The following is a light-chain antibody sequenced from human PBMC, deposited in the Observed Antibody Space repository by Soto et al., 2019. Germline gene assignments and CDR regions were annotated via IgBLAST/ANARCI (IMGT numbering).Light chain of an antibody. CDR3: QKDNSAPFK. CDR1: QGVSSSH. V-gene: IGKV1-27*01. CDR2: AAS. J-gene: IGKJ3*01. Sequence: TQSPGTLSLSPGESAFLSCRASQGVSSSHLAWYQQKPGKVPKLLIYAASTLQSGVPSRFSGSGSGTDFTLTISRLQPEDVATYYCQKDNSAPFKFGPGTKVDIK.